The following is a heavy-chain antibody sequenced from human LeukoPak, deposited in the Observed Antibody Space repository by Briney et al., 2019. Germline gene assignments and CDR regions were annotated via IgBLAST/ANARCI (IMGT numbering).Heavy chain of an antibody. CDR1: GFTFSSYW. CDR2: IKQDGSEK. CDR3: ARDASSSGYYFNY. J-gene: IGHJ4*02. D-gene: IGHD3-22*01. Sequence: GGSLRLPCAASGFTFSSYWMSWVRQAPGKGLEWVANIKQDGSEKYYVDSVKGRFTISRDNAKNSLYLQMNSLRAEDTAVYYCARDASSSGYYFNYWGQGTLVTVSS. V-gene: IGHV3-7*01.